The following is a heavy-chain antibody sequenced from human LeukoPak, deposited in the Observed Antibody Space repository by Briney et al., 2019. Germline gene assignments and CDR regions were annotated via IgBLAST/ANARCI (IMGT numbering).Heavy chain of an antibody. J-gene: IGHJ5*02. D-gene: IGHD3-22*01. CDR3: ARDKNPNYYYDSSGYYGPRWFDP. Sequence: ASMKVSCKASGYAFIGYYIHWVRQAPGLGLEWLGSIFPNTGDTRYAQKFQGRVTMTRDTSISTAYMELSRLRSDDTAVYYCARDKNPNYYYDSSGYYGPRWFDPWGQGALVTVSS. CDR2: IFPNTGDT. V-gene: IGHV1-2*02. CDR1: GYAFIGYY.